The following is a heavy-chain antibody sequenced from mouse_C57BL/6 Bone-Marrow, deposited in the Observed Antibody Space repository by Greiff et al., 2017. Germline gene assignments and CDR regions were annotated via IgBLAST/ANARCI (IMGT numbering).Heavy chain of an antibody. V-gene: IGHV1-76*01. D-gene: IGHD1-1*01. Sequence: VQLQQSGAELVRPGASVKLSCKASGYTFTDYYINWVKQRPGQGLEWIARIYPGSGNTYYNEKFKGKATLTAEKSSSTAYMQLSSLTSEDSAVFFCARIHHYYGSSHWGQGTLVTVSA. J-gene: IGHJ3*01. CDR3: ARIHHYYGSSH. CDR1: GYTFTDYY. CDR2: IYPGSGNT.